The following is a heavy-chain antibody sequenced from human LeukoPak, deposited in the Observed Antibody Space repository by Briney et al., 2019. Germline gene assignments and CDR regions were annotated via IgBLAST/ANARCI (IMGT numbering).Heavy chain of an antibody. D-gene: IGHD3-3*01. CDR1: GGSFSGYY. CDR3: ARGGLGNYDFWSGWNYYYYGMDV. Sequence: SETLSLTCAVYGGSFSGYYWSWIRQPPGKGLEWIGEINHSGSTNYNPSLKSRVTISVDTSKNQFSLKPSSVTAADTAVYYCARGGLGNYDFWSGWNYYYYGMDVWGQGTTVTVSS. J-gene: IGHJ6*02. V-gene: IGHV4-34*01. CDR2: INHSGST.